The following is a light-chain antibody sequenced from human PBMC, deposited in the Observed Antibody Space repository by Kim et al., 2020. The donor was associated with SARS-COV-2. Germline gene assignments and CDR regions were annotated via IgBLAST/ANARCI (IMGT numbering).Light chain of an antibody. V-gene: IGKV1-5*01. J-gene: IGKJ2*02. CDR2: DAS. CDR3: HQCNSPLCT. Sequence: DIQMTQSPSTLSASVGDRITITCRASQNINNWLAWYQQKPGKAPKLLIYDASTLQSGVPSRFSGSGSETDFTLTISSLQPDDFATYYCHQCNSPLCTFGRGTKLELK. CDR1: QNINNW.